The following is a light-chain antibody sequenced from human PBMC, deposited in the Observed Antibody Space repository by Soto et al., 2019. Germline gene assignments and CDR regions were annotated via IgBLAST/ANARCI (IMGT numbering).Light chain of an antibody. V-gene: IGKV3-20*01. Sequence: EIVLTQSPGTLSLSPGEGATLSCRASESVSSNYLAWYQQEPGQAPRLLIFGASNRASDIPDRFSGSGSGTDFTLTISRPEPEDFAVYYCQQYGSSPPYTFGQGTKLEIK. J-gene: IGKJ2*01. CDR2: GAS. CDR1: ESVSSNY. CDR3: QQYGSSPPYT.